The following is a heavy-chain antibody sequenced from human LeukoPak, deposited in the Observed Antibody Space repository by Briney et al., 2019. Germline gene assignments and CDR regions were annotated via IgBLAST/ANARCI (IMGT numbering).Heavy chain of an antibody. CDR1: GFTFSSYA. CDR3: AKDPSRYFDLGYFDY. Sequence: GGSLRLSCAASGFTFSSYAMSWVRQAPGKGLEWVSVIYGGGGYTYYADSVKGRFTISRDNSKNTLYLQMNSLRAEDTAVYYCAKDPSRYFDLGYFDYWGQGTLVTVSS. V-gene: IGHV3-23*03. D-gene: IGHD3-9*01. J-gene: IGHJ4*02. CDR2: IYGGGGYT.